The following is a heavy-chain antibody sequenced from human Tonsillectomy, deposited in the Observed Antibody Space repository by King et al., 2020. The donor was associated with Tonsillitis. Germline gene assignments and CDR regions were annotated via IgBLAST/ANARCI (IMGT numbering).Heavy chain of an antibody. V-gene: IGHV3-11*01. J-gene: IGHJ4*02. CDR2: ISNSNM. CDR1: GFTFSDYY. D-gene: IGHD2-2*01. CDR3: ARDYPYDQSPFDY. Sequence: VQLVESGGGLVKPGGSLRLSCAASGFTFSDYYMSWIRQAPGKGLEGVSYISNSNMYYSDSVKGQFTISMDKAKNSLYLQMNSLIAEDTAVYYCARDYPYDQSPFDYWGQGTLVTVSS.